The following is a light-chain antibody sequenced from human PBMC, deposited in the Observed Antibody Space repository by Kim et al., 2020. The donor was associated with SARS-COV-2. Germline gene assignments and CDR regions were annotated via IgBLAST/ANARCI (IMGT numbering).Light chain of an antibody. CDR1: QGISNY. Sequence: DIQMTQSPSSLSASVGDRVTITCRASQGISNYLAWYQQKPGKVPKLLIYAASALKSGVPSRFSGSGSGTDFTLTITSLQPEDVAAYYGKQCKGASWTFGQGTKVDI. CDR3: KQCKGASWT. CDR2: AAS. J-gene: IGKJ1*01. V-gene: IGKV1-27*01.